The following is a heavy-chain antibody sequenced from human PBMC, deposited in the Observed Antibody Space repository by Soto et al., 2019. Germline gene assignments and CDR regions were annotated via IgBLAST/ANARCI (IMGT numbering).Heavy chain of an antibody. CDR1: GYSFSSHA. CDR2: IIPVFGTP. CDR3: ARGGALSTSWYWGDGLDS. Sequence: QVQLEQSGSEVKKSGSSVKVSCKASGYSFSSHAITWVRQAPGQGLEWMGGIIPVFGTPSYAQKFQGRVTISADKSKNTSYLELRSPRSEDTAVYYCARGGALSTSWYWGDGLDSWGQGTQVTVSS. J-gene: IGHJ4*02. V-gene: IGHV1-69*06. D-gene: IGHD6-13*01.